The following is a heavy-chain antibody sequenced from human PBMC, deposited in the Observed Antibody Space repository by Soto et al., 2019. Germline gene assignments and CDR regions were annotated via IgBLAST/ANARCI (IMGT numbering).Heavy chain of an antibody. V-gene: IGHV4-34*01. D-gene: IGHD3-22*01. CDR3: ASSLVIVVARPFDY. CDR2: INHSGST. Sequence: PSETLSLTCAVYGGSFSGYYWSWIRQPPGKGLEWIGEINHSGSTNYNPSLKSRVTISVDTSKNQFSLKLSSVTAADTAVYYCASSLVIVVARPFDYWGQGTLVTVSS. CDR1: GGSFSGYY. J-gene: IGHJ4*02.